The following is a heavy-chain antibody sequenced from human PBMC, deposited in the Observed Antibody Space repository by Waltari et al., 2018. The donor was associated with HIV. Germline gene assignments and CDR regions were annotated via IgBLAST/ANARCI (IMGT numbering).Heavy chain of an antibody. J-gene: IGHJ5*02. CDR1: GFTFSSSW. Sequence: EVQLVESGGGLVQPGGSLRLSCAASGFTFSSSWMHWVRQAPGKGLVWVSGINSDVSSTRYADSVKGLFTISRDNAKNTLYVQMNSLRAEDTAVDYCARDGYYYGSGSSGWLDPWGQGTLVTVSS. V-gene: IGHV3-74*01. CDR3: ARDGYYYGSGSSGWLDP. CDR2: INSDVSST. D-gene: IGHD3-10*01.